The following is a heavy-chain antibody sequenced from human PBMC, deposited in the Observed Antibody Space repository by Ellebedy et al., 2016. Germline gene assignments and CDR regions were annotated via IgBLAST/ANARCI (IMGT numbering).Heavy chain of an antibody. Sequence: GESLKISCAASGFAFNKYSMDWVRQAPGKGLEWVSFISTDSRVIYYADSVKGRFTISRDIARNSLYLQMKSLRDEDTAVYYCRPGHYANLWGHGTLVTVSS. CDR1: GFAFNKYS. CDR2: ISTDSRVI. J-gene: IGHJ5*02. CDR3: RPGHYANL. V-gene: IGHV3-48*02. D-gene: IGHD4-17*01.